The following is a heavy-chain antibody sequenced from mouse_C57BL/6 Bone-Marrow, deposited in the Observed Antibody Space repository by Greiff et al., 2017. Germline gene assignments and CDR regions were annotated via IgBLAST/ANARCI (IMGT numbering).Heavy chain of an antibody. CDR1: GYSITSGYY. J-gene: IGHJ1*03. CDR3: ANDYYGSFYWYFDV. V-gene: IGHV3-6*01. Sequence: EVQVVESGPGLVKPSQSLSLTCSVTGYSITSGYYWNWIRQFPGNKLEWMGYISYDGSNNYNPSLTNRISITRDTSKNQFFLKLNSVTTEDTATYYCANDYYGSFYWYFDVWGTGTTVTVSS. D-gene: IGHD1-1*01. CDR2: ISYDGSN.